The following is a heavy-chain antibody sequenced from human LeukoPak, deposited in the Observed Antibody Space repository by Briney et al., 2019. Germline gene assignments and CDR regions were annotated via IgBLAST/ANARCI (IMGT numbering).Heavy chain of an antibody. CDR3: VRDRSSMELATVSYFYYYMDV. CDR2: IKQDGSEK. Sequence: GGSLRLSCTASGFSFSSYWMSWVRQAPGKGLEWVANIKQDGSEKYYVDSVEDRSTISRDNAKNSLYLQMNRLRVEDTAVYYCVRDRSSMELATVSYFYYYMDVWGKGTTVTVSS. J-gene: IGHJ6*03. CDR1: GFSFSSYW. D-gene: IGHD3-10*01. V-gene: IGHV3-7*01.